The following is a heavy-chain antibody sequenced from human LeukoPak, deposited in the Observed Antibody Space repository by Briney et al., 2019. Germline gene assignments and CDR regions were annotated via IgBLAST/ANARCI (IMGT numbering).Heavy chain of an antibody. CDR2: IIPIFGTA. CDR1: GGTFSSYA. Sequence: SVKVSCKASGGTFSSYAISWVRQAPGQGLEWMGGIIPIFGTANYAQKFQGRVTITADKSTSTAYMELSSLRFEDTAVYYCARGHRGYDYDYYYGMDVWGKGTTVTVSS. CDR3: ARGHRGYDYDYYYGMDV. D-gene: IGHD5-12*01. V-gene: IGHV1-69*06. J-gene: IGHJ6*04.